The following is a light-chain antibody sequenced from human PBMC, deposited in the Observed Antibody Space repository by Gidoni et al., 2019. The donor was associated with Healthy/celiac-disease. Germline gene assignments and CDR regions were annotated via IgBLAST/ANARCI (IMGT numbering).Light chain of an antibody. Sequence: QSVLTQPPSVSGAPGQRVTISCTGSSSNIGAGYDVPWYQQLPGTAPKLLIYGNSKRPSGVPDRFSGSKSGTSASLAITGLQAEDEAEYYCQSYDSSLSGYVFGTGTKVTVL. J-gene: IGLJ1*01. CDR1: SSNIGAGYD. V-gene: IGLV1-40*01. CDR2: GNS. CDR3: QSYDSSLSGYV.